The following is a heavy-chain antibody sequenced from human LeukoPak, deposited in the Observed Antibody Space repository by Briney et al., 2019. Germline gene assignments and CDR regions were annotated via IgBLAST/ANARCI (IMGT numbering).Heavy chain of an antibody. J-gene: IGHJ4*02. CDR1: GFTFSTYA. D-gene: IGHD1-14*01. CDR2: ISGSDDGT. Sequence: GGSLRLSCAASGFTFSTYAMSWVRQIPGKGLEWVSAISGSDDGTYYADSVKGRFTISRDNSKNTLYLQMNSLRAEDTAVYYCARLTRYYFDYWGQGTLVTVSS. CDR3: ARLTRYYFDY. V-gene: IGHV3-23*01.